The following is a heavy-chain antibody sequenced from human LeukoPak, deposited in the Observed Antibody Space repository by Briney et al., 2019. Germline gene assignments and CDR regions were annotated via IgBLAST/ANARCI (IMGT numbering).Heavy chain of an antibody. CDR2: ISGSGGST. CDR1: AFTFGSYG. CDR3: AKDTYDYSVS. Sequence: PGRSLRPSCAASAFTFGSYGMGSVRHPPGEWREWVSVISGSGGSTYYADSVKGRFAITRDNSKNTLYLQMNSMRAEDTAVYYCAKDTYDYSVSWGQGTLVTVSS. V-gene: IGHV3-23*01. J-gene: IGHJ5*02. D-gene: IGHD4/OR15-4a*01.